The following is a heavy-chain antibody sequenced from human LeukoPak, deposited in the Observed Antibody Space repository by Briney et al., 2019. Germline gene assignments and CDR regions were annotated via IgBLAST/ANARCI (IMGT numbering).Heavy chain of an antibody. CDR3: AKDRRGYSFGPKHY. D-gene: IGHD5-18*01. Sequence: GGSLRLSCAASGFTFSSYGMHWVRQAPGKGLEWVAVISYDGSNKYYAGSVKGRFTISRDNSKNTLYLQMNSLRAEDTAVYYCAKDRRGYSFGPKHYWGQGTLVTVSS. V-gene: IGHV3-30*18. CDR2: ISYDGSNK. J-gene: IGHJ4*02. CDR1: GFTFSSYG.